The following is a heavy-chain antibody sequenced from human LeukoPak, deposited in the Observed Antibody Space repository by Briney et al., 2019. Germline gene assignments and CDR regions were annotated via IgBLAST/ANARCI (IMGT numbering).Heavy chain of an antibody. CDR1: GFTVSSNY. Sequence: GGSLRLSCAASGFTVSSNYMSWVRQVPGKGLEWVSVIYSGGSTYYADSVKGRFTISRDNSKNTLYLQMNSLRAEDTAVYYSASGIGDSSGYSPLDAFDIWGQGTMVTVSS. D-gene: IGHD3-22*01. V-gene: IGHV3-66*01. J-gene: IGHJ3*02. CDR2: IYSGGST. CDR3: ASGIGDSSGYSPLDAFDI.